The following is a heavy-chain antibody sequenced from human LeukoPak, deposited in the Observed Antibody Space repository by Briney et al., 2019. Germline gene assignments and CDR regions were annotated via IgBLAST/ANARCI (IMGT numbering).Heavy chain of an antibody. CDR1: GFTFSSYW. CDR2: IKQDGSEK. D-gene: IGHD5-18*01. Sequence: GGSLRLSCAASGFTFSSYWMSWVHQAPGKGLEWVANIKQDGSEKYYVDSVKGRFTISRDNAKNSLYLQMNSLRAEDTAVYYCARDRDSYGSYYFDYWGQGTLVTVSS. CDR3: ARDRDSYGSYYFDY. J-gene: IGHJ4*02. V-gene: IGHV3-7*03.